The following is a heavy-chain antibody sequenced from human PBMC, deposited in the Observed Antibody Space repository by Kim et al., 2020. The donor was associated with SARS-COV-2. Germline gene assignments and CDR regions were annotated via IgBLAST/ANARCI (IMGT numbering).Heavy chain of an antibody. D-gene: IGHD3-9*01. CDR2: INVGNGNT. Sequence: ASVKVSCKSSGYTFTSFAMHWVRQAPGQRLEWMGWINVGNGNTKYSQNFQGRVTFTRDTSARTAYMELRSLRSEDTALYYCARGGYYDVLTGYYIDYWGQGTLVTVSS. V-gene: IGHV1-3*01. J-gene: IGHJ4*02. CDR1: GYTFTSFA. CDR3: ARGGYYDVLTGYYIDY.